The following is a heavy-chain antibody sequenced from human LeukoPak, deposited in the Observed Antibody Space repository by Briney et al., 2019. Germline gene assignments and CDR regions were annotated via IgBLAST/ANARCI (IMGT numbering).Heavy chain of an antibody. CDR2: ISGSGGST. Sequence: GGSLRLSCAASGFTFSSYAMSWVRQAPGKGLEWVSAISGSGGSTYYADSVKGRFTISRDNSKNTLYLQMNSLRAEDTAVYYCAKVWDYDFWSGPTPFDYWGQGTPVTVSS. CDR3: AKVWDYDFWSGPTPFDY. D-gene: IGHD3-3*01. CDR1: GFTFSSYA. V-gene: IGHV3-23*01. J-gene: IGHJ4*02.